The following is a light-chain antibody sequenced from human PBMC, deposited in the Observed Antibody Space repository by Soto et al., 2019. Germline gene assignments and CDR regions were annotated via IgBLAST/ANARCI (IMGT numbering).Light chain of an antibody. Sequence: DIQMTQSPSSLSASVGDRITITCRASQGINNDLAWYQQKPGKAPKRLIYGASNLQSGVSARFSGSGSGTEFTLTINSLQPEDFATYYCLQHNSYPWTFGQGTKVEIK. V-gene: IGKV1-17*01. CDR3: LQHNSYPWT. CDR1: QGINND. CDR2: GAS. J-gene: IGKJ1*01.